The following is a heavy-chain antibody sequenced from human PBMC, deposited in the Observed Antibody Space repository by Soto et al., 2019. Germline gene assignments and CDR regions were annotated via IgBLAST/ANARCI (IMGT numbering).Heavy chain of an antibody. D-gene: IGHD3-10*01. Sequence: PGGSLRLSCAASGFTFSRYVMSWVRQAPGKGLEWVSVISGSGGTYYADSVKGRFAISRDNSKNTLYLQMKSLRAEDSAVYYCARPDGDYFYNYMDVWGKGTTVTVSS. J-gene: IGHJ6*03. CDR1: GFTFSRYV. CDR2: ISGSGGT. V-gene: IGHV3-23*01. CDR3: ARPDGDYFYNYMDV.